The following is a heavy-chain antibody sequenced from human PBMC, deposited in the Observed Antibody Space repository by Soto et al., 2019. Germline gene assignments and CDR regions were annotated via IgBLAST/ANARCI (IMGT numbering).Heavy chain of an antibody. CDR2: MNPNSGNT. J-gene: IGHJ6*02. D-gene: IGHD3-3*01. V-gene: IGHV1-8*01. CDR3: ARGYLSDYDFWSCSLSGDYYGMDV. CDR1: GYTFTSYD. Sequence: ASVKVSCKASGYTFTSYDINWVRQATGQGLEWMGWMNPNSGNTGYAQKFQGRVTMTRNTSISTAYMELSSLRSEDTAVYYCARGYLSDYDFWSCSLSGDYYGMDVCGQGTTVTVSS.